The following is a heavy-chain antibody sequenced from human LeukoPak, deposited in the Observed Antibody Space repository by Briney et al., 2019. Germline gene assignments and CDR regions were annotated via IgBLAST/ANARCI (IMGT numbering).Heavy chain of an antibody. CDR1: GFTFSSYA. Sequence: GGSLRLSCAASGFTFSSYAMHWVRQAPGKGLEWVAVISYDGSNKYYADSVKGRFTISRDNSKNTLYLQMSSLRAEDTAVYYCARDRSLFGGVIGNLGLPYYYYYYGMDVWGQGTTVTVSS. V-gene: IGHV3-30*04. CDR3: ARDRSLFGGVIGNLGLPYYYYYYGMDV. D-gene: IGHD3-16*02. J-gene: IGHJ6*02. CDR2: ISYDGSNK.